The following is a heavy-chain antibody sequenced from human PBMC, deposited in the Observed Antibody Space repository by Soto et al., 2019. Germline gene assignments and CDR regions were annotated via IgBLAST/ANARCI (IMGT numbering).Heavy chain of an antibody. D-gene: IGHD5-12*01. CDR2: IYYSGST. J-gene: IGHJ4*02. CDR1: GGSISSYY. CDR3: ALSGYDLGSFDY. V-gene: IGHV4-59*01. Sequence: PSETLSLTGTVSGGSISSYYWSWIRQPPGKGLEWIGYIYYSGSTNYNPSLKSRVTISVDTSKNQFSLKLSSVTAADTAVCYCALSGYDLGSFDYWGQGTLVTVSS.